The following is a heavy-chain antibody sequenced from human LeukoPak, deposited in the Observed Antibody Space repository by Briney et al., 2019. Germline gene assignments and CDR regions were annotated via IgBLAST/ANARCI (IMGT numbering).Heavy chain of an antibody. Sequence: ASVKVSCTTSGYTFTSYGLSWVRQAPGQGLEWMGWISAYNGNTNYAQKFQGRVTMTTDTSTSTVYMELSSLRSEDTAVYYCARVPTLTSDYGDYVLDYWGQGTLVTVSS. CDR3: ARVPTLTSDYGDYVLDY. D-gene: IGHD4-17*01. CDR1: GYTFTSYG. J-gene: IGHJ4*02. CDR2: ISAYNGNT. V-gene: IGHV1-18*01.